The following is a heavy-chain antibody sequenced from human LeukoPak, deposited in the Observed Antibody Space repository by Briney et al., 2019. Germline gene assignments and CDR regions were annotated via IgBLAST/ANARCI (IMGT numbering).Heavy chain of an antibody. CDR3: ARGIREQWLGLGYFDY. J-gene: IGHJ4*02. D-gene: IGHD6-19*01. Sequence: SVKVSCKASGGTFSSYAISWVRQAPGQGLEWMGGIIPIFGTANYAQKFQGRITITADESTSTAYMELSSLRSEDTAVYYCARGIREQWLGLGYFDYWGQGTLVTVSS. CDR2: IIPIFGTA. CDR1: GGTFSSYA. V-gene: IGHV1-69*13.